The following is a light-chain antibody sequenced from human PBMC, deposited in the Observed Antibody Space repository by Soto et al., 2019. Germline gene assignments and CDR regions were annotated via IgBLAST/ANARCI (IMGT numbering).Light chain of an antibody. CDR3: QQVKTYPRT. Sequence: DIQMTQSPSTLSASVGYRVTITCRPSQAVPNNMAWYQQKPGKPPKLLIYEESTLHSGVPSRFSGRKSETQFTLTIDSLQPEDFATYYCQQVKTYPRTFGGGTKVDIK. CDR2: EES. V-gene: IGKV1-9*01. CDR1: QAVPNN. J-gene: IGKJ4*01.